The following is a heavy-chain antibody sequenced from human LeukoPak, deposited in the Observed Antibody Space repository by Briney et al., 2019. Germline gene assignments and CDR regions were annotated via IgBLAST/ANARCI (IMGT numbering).Heavy chain of an antibody. J-gene: IGHJ4*02. D-gene: IGHD6-13*01. CDR2: ISSSGSTI. V-gene: IGHV3-48*03. CDR3: ALFGNNGIAAAGIGVDY. Sequence: GGPLRLSCAASGFTFSSYEMTWVRQAPGKGLEWVSYISSSGSTIYYADSVKGRFTISRDNAKNSLYLQMNSLRAEDTAVYYCALFGNNGIAAAGIGVDYWGQGTLVTVSS. CDR1: GFTFSSYE.